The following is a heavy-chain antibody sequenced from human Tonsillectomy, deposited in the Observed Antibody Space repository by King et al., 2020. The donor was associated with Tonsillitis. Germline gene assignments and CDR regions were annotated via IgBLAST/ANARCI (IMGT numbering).Heavy chain of an antibody. Sequence: VQLVESGGGMVQPGGSLRLSCAASGFTFSTYAMHWVRQAPGKGLEWVAFLRYDGSNKYYADSVKGRFTVSRDNSKNTLYLQMNSLRAEDTAVYYCAKDLEYYDTTGYYRPHWGQGTLVTVSS. CDR3: AKDLEYYDTTGYYRPH. CDR2: LRYDGSNK. CDR1: GFTFSTYA. J-gene: IGHJ4*02. D-gene: IGHD3-22*01. V-gene: IGHV3-30*02.